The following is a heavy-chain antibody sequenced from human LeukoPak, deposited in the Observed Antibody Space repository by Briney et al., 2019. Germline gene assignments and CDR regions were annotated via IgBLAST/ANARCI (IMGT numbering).Heavy chain of an antibody. V-gene: IGHV3-21*01. CDR3: TRTGNWNDIPNYYYMDL. D-gene: IGHD1-1*01. Sequence: GGSLRLSCAASGFTFSSYRMNWVRQAPGKGLEWVSSISSSSSYIYYADSVKRRFTISRDNAKTSLYLQMSSLKAEDTTVYYCTRTGNWNDIPNYYYMDLWAKGTTVTVSS. CDR2: ISSSSSYI. CDR1: GFTFSSYR. J-gene: IGHJ6*03.